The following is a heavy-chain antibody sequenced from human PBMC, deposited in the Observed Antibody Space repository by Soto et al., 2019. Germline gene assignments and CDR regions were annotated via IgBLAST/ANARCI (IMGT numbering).Heavy chain of an antibody. J-gene: IGHJ6*02. V-gene: IGHV3-23*01. CDR2: ISGSGGST. Sequence: EVQLLESGGGLVQPGGSLRLSCAASGFTFSSYAMSWVRQAPGKGLEWVSAISGSGGSTYYADSVKGRFTISRDNSKNTLYLQMNSLRAEDKAVYYCAKDHPDDYGDYYYYYGMDVWGQGTTVTVSS. D-gene: IGHD4-17*01. CDR1: GFTFSSYA. CDR3: AKDHPDDYGDYYYYYGMDV.